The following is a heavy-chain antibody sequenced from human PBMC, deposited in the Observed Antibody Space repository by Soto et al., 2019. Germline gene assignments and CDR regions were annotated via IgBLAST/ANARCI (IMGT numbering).Heavy chain of an antibody. CDR3: AREGYYGSGSALIYYYYYMDV. CDR1: GYTFTGYY. V-gene: IGHV1-2*04. CDR2: INPNSGGT. Sequence: ASVKVSCKASGYTFTGYYMHWVRQAPGQGLEWLGWINPNSGGTNYAQKFQGWVTMTRDTSISTAYMELSRLGSDDTAVYYCAREGYYGSGSALIYYYYYMDVWGKGTTVTVSS. D-gene: IGHD3-10*01. J-gene: IGHJ6*03.